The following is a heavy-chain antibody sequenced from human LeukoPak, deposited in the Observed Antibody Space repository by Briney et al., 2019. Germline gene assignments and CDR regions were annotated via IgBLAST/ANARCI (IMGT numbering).Heavy chain of an antibody. J-gene: IGHJ4*02. V-gene: IGHV6-1*01. CDR3: AHASGYFDY. D-gene: IGHD2-15*01. CDR1: GDSVSSKSVA. CDR2: TYYRSKWYN. Sequence: SQTLSLTCAISGDSVSSKSVAWNWIRQSPSRGLEWLGRTYYRSKWYNEYAVSVKSRTTINPDTSKNQFSLQLNSVTPEDTAVYYCAHASGYFDYWGQGTLVTVSP.